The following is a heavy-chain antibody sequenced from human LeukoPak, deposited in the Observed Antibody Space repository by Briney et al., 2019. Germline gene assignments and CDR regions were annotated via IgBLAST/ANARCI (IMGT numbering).Heavy chain of an antibody. CDR3: ARHEAYYYDSSGYPSIGYFGY. J-gene: IGHJ4*02. V-gene: IGHV4-38-2*01. CDR2: IYYSGST. CDR1: GYSISSGYY. D-gene: IGHD3-22*01. Sequence: SETLSLTCVVSGYSISSGYYWGWIRQPPGKGLEWIGSIYYSGSTYYNPSLKSRVTISVDTSKNQFSLKLRPVTAADTAVYYCARHEAYYYDSSGYPSIGYFGYWGQGTLVTVSS.